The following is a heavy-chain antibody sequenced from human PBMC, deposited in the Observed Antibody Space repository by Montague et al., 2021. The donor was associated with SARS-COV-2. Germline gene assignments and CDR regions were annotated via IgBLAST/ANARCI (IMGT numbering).Heavy chain of an antibody. CDR2: INHSGNT. J-gene: IGHJ5*02. D-gene: IGHD3-3*01. CDR1: GGSFSGYY. Sequence: SETLSLTCAVYGGSFSGYYWTWVRQPPGKGLEWIGEINHSGNTNYKPSLESRITMSVDTSKSLVSLNLTSVTAADTAVYYCARAGSSWSGLDPWGQGTLVTVSS. CDR3: ARAGSSWSGLDP. V-gene: IGHV4-34*01.